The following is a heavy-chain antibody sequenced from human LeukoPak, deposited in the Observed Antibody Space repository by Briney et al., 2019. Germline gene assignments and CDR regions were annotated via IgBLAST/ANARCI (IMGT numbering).Heavy chain of an antibody. D-gene: IGHD3-3*01. CDR2: IIPIFGTA. Sequence: ASVKVSCKASGGTFSSYAISWVRQAPGQGLEWMGGIIPIFGTANYAQKFQGRVTITTDESRSTAYMELSSLRSEDTAVYYCARSLRFLESSGGYYYYYMDVWGKGTAVTVSS. J-gene: IGHJ6*03. CDR1: GGTFSSYA. CDR3: ARSLRFLESSGGYYYYYMDV. V-gene: IGHV1-69*05.